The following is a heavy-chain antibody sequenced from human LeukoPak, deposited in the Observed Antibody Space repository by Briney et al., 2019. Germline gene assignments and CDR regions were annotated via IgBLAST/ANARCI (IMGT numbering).Heavy chain of an antibody. D-gene: IGHD4-17*01. V-gene: IGHV3-23*01. CDR1: GFTFSNYA. CDR2: ITGGST. Sequence: GGSLRLSCAASGFTFSNYAMSWVRQAPGKGLEWVSAITGGSTYYADSVKSRFTISRDNSKNTLYLQMNGLRAEDTAVYYCAKTVTTWAFDYWGQGTLVTVSS. CDR3: AKTVTTWAFDY. J-gene: IGHJ4*02.